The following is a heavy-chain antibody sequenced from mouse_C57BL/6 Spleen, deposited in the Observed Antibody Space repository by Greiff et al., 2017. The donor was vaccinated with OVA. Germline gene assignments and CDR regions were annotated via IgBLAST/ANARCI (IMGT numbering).Heavy chain of an antibody. Sequence: VKLVESGPGLVAPSQSLSITCTVSGFSLTSYGVSWVRQPPGKGLEWMGGIWGDGSKNYHSALISRLSISKDNSNGQVFLKLNSLQTDDTATYYCAKNWDYDAFAYWGQGTLVTVSA. V-gene: IGHV2-3*01. CDR3: AKNWDYDAFAY. J-gene: IGHJ3*01. CDR2: IWGDGSK. CDR1: GFSLTSYG. D-gene: IGHD2-4*01.